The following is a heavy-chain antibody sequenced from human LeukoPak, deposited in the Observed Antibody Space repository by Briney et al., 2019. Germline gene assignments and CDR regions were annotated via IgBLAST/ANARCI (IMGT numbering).Heavy chain of an antibody. D-gene: IGHD3-22*01. CDR3: ARDSGYNFDY. CDR1: GFTFSSYS. V-gene: IGHV3-21*01. J-gene: IGHJ4*02. CDR2: ISSSSSYI. Sequence: GGSLRLSCAASGFTFSSYSMNWVRQAPGKGLEGVSSISSSSSYIYYADSVKGRFTISRDNAKNSLYLQMNSLRAEDTVVYYCARDSGYNFDYWGQGTLDTVSS.